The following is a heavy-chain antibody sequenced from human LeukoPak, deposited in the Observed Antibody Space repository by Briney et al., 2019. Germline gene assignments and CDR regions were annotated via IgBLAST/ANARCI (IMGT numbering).Heavy chain of an antibody. CDR1: GGSFSGYC. D-gene: IGHD3-3*01. J-gene: IGHJ4*02. Sequence: SETLSLTCAVYGGSFSGYCWSWIRQPPGKGLEWIGEINHSGSTNYNPSLKSRVTISVDTSKNQFSLKLSSVTAADTAVYYCARASDFWSGYFDYWGQGTLVTVSS. V-gene: IGHV4-34*01. CDR3: ARASDFWSGYFDY. CDR2: INHSGST.